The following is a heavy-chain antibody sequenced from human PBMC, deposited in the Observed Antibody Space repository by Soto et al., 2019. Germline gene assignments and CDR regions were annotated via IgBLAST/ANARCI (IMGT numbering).Heavy chain of an antibody. Sequence: EVQLVESGGGLVQPGGSLRLSCAASGFTVSSNYMSWVRQAPGKGLEWVSVIYSDGSTYYADSVKGRFTISRHNSKNTMYLQMNSLIAEDTAVYYCARDPYYDSSGYLASSGMDVWGQGTTVTVSS. V-gene: IGHV3-53*04. CDR2: IYSDGST. D-gene: IGHD3-22*01. CDR1: GFTVSSNY. J-gene: IGHJ6*02. CDR3: ARDPYYDSSGYLASSGMDV.